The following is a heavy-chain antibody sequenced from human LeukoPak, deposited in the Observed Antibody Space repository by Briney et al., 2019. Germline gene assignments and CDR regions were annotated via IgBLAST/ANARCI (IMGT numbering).Heavy chain of an antibody. V-gene: IGHV2-5*02. CDR1: GFSLSTSGVG. Sequence: ESGPTLVKPTQTLTLTCTFSGFSLSTSGVGVGWIRQPPGKALEWLALIYWGDEKRHSPSLKSRLTITKDTSKNQVVLTMTNMDPVDTATYYCAHSHGYGSSWSGFDSWGQGTLVTVSS. J-gene: IGHJ4*02. CDR2: IYWGDEK. CDR3: AHSHGYGSSWSGFDS. D-gene: IGHD6-13*01.